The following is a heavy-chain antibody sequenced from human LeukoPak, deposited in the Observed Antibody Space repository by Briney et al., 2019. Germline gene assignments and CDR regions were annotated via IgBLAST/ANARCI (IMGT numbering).Heavy chain of an antibody. V-gene: IGHV3-23*01. CDR1: GFTFSRSA. CDR2: LIGSGGST. D-gene: IGHD2-15*01. CDR3: AEDLQLGYCSGGSGPGVEAYYYYGMYV. Sequence: GGSLRLSCAASGFTFSRSAMGWVRQAPGKGLEWGSSLIGSGGSTYYAASVKGRFTISRDNPKNTLYLQMNSLRAEDTAVYYCAEDLQLGYCSGGSGPGVEAYYYYGMYVRGQGTTVTVSS. J-gene: IGHJ6*02.